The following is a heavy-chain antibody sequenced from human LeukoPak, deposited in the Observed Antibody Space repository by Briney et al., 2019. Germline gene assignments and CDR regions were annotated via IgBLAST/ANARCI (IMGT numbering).Heavy chain of an antibody. J-gene: IGHJ6*02. CDR3: ARRRVVTALDYYYYYYGMDV. D-gene: IGHD2-21*02. CDR2: INHSGST. V-gene: IGHV4-34*01. CDR1: GGSFSGYY. Sequence: KPSETLSLTCAVYGGSFSGYYWSWIRQPPGKGLEWIGEINHSGSTNYNPSLKGRVTISVDTSKNQFSLKLSSVTAADTAVYYCARRRVVTALDYYYYYYGMDVWGQGTTVTVSS.